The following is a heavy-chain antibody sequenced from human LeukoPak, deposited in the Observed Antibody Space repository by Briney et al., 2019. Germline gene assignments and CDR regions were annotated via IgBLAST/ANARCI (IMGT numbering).Heavy chain of an antibody. J-gene: IGHJ3*02. CDR2: ISYDGSNK. Sequence: GGSLRLSCAASGFTFSSYGMHWVRQAPGKGLEWVAVISYDGSNKYYADSVKGRFTISRDNSKNTLYLQMNSLRAEDTAVYYCAKDLHMVRGVIIQVDAFDIWGQGTMVTVSS. D-gene: IGHD3-10*01. CDR3: AKDLHMVRGVIIQVDAFDI. CDR1: GFTFSSYG. V-gene: IGHV3-30*18.